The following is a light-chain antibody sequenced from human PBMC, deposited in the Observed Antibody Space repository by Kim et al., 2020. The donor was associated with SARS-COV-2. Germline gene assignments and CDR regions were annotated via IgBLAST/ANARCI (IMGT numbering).Light chain of an antibody. V-gene: IGLV1-44*01. J-gene: IGLJ3*02. CDR2: SDN. Sequence: ELTQPPSVSGTPGQRVTISCSGSSSNIGSHFVNWFQQLPGTAPKLLIYSDNQRPSGVPDRFSGSKSGTSASLAISGLQSDDEADYYCATWDVSLSCWVFGGGTQLTVL. CDR3: ATWDVSLSCWV. CDR1: SSNIGSHF.